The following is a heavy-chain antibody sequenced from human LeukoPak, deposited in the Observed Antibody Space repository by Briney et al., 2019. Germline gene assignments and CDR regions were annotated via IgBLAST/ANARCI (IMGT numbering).Heavy chain of an antibody. Sequence: GGSLRLSCAASGFTFSSYAMHWVRQAPGKGLEWVAVISYDGSNKYYADSVKGRFTISRDNAKNSLYLQMNSLRAEDTAVYHCAKDTERGYSYGSPFDYWGQGTLVTVSS. CDR1: GFTFSSYA. D-gene: IGHD5-18*01. CDR2: ISYDGSNK. V-gene: IGHV3-30*04. J-gene: IGHJ4*02. CDR3: AKDTERGYSYGSPFDY.